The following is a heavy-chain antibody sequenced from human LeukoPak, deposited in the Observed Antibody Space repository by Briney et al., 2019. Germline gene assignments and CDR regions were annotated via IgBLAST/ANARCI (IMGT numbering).Heavy chain of an antibody. V-gene: IGHV4-61*02. Sequence: PSETLSLTCSVSGGSIRSESYYWSWIRQPPGKGLEWIGRIYSSGSSKFNPSLKSRVTISIDTSKNQFSLNLSSVTAADTAVYYCARDMTGSGWNDAFDIWGQGTMVTVSS. CDR1: GGSIRSESYY. CDR3: ARDMTGSGWNDAFDI. D-gene: IGHD6-19*01. J-gene: IGHJ3*02. CDR2: IYSSGSS.